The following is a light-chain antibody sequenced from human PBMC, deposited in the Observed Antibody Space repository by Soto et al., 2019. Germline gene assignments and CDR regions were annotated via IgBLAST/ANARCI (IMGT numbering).Light chain of an antibody. CDR1: NSDIGGYNI. CDR3: TSYATGGTHV. Sequence: ALTQPASVSGSPGQSITLSCTGTNSDIGGYNIVSWYQQHPGKAPKLMIYDVSIRPSGVSDRFSGSKSANTASLTISGLQPEDEADYYCTSYATGGTHVFGTGTKVTVL. J-gene: IGLJ1*01. CDR2: DVS. V-gene: IGLV2-14*01.